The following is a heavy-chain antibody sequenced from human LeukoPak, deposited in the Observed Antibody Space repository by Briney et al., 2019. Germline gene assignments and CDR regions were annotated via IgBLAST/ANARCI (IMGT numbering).Heavy chain of an antibody. D-gene: IGHD1-26*01. CDR3: ARGGSSRFGY. CDR2: IKEGGSEK. J-gene: IGHJ4*02. Sequence: GGSLRLSCAASGFTFSSYWTSWVRQAPGKGLEWVANIKEGGSEKYYVESVKGRFTISRDNAKNSLFLQMNSLRGEDTAMYYCARGGSSRFGYWGQGTLVTVSS. V-gene: IGHV3-7*01. CDR1: GFTFSSYW.